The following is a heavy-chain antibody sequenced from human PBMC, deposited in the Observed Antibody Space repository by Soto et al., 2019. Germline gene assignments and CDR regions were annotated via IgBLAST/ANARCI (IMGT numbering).Heavy chain of an antibody. Sequence: SETLSLTCTFSVGSISSGGYYCSWIRQHPGKGLEWIGYIYYSGSTYYNPSLKSRVTISVDTSKNQFSLKLSSVTAADTAVYYCARDRIAHYGDYGMDVWGQGTTVTVSS. CDR2: IYYSGST. J-gene: IGHJ6*01. D-gene: IGHD4-17*01. V-gene: IGHV4-31*03. CDR3: ARDRIAHYGDYGMDV. CDR1: VGSISSGGYY.